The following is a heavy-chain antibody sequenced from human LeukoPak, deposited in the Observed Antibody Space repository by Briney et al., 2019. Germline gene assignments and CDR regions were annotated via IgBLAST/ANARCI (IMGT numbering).Heavy chain of an antibody. D-gene: IGHD3-10*01. Sequence: GESLKISCKGSGYSFTSYWIGWVRQMPGKGLEWMGIIYPGDSDTRYSPSFQGQVTISADKSISTAYLQWSSLKASDTAMYYCARTNMVRGVIGWFDPWGQGTLVTASS. CDR2: IYPGDSDT. V-gene: IGHV5-51*01. CDR3: ARTNMVRGVIGWFDP. CDR1: GYSFTSYW. J-gene: IGHJ5*02.